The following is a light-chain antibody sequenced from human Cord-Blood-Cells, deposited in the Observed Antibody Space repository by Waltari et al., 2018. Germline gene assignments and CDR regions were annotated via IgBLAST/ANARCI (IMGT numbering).Light chain of an antibody. J-gene: IGLJ2*01. Sequence: QSALTQPASVSGSPGQSITISCTGTSSDVGRTNLVYWYQQHPGKAPKLMIYEGSKRPSGVSNRFSGSKSGNTASLTISGLQAEDEADYYCCSYAGSSTYVVFGGGTKLTVL. CDR1: SSDVGRTNL. CDR3: CSYAGSSTYVV. CDR2: EGS. V-gene: IGLV2-23*01.